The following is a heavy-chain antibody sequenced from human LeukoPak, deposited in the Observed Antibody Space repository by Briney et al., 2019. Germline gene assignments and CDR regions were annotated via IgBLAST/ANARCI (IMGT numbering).Heavy chain of an antibody. Sequence: SETLSLTCTVSGGSISSGGYYWSWIRQHPGRGLEWIGYVYYSGSTLYNPSLKSRLTISVDTSKNQFSLKLTSVTVADTVVYYCARGMSGTYFDFDCWGQGTLVTVSS. J-gene: IGHJ4*02. D-gene: IGHD1-26*01. V-gene: IGHV4-31*03. CDR3: ARGMSGTYFDFDC. CDR2: VYYSGST. CDR1: GGSISSGGYY.